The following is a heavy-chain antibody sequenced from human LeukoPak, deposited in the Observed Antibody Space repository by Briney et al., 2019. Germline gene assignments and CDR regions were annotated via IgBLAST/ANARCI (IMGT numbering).Heavy chain of an antibody. J-gene: IGHJ4*02. Sequence: GGSLRLSCAASGFTFSSYAMSWVRQAPGKGLEWISFVSISSGTIYYADSVKGRFRISRDNAKSSLDLEMNSLRAEDTAVYYCARAMSTFGGVRNYFDPWGQGTLVTVSS. D-gene: IGHD3-16*01. CDR3: ARAMSTFGGVRNYFDP. CDR2: VSISSGTI. V-gene: IGHV3-48*04. CDR1: GFTFSSYA.